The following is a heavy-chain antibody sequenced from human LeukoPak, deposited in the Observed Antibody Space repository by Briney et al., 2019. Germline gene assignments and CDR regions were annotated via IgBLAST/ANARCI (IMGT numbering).Heavy chain of an antibody. CDR2: ISGSGGST. V-gene: IGHV3-23*01. CDR1: GFTFSSYA. CDR3: AKDPNVYYDSSGYYDY. D-gene: IGHD3-22*01. Sequence: GGSLRLSCAASGFTFSSYAMSWVRQAPGKGLEWVSAISGSGGSTYYADSVKGRFTISRDNSKNTLYLQMNSLRAEDTAVYYCAKDPNVYYDSSGYYDYWGRGTLVTVSS. J-gene: IGHJ4*02.